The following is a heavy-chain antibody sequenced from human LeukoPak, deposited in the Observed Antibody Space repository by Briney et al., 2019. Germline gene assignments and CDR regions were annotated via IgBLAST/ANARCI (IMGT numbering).Heavy chain of an antibody. CDR1: GYLFVRYW. Sequence: GESLKISCQASGYLFVRYWIAWVRQVPGKGLEWMGIIHPGDSDTKYSPSFQGQITISADKSISTAYLQWSSLKASDTAMYYCAGSPQFYGSGKGMEVWGQGTTVTVSS. CDR3: AGSPQFYGSGKGMEV. CDR2: IHPGDSDT. D-gene: IGHD3-10*01. V-gene: IGHV5-51*01. J-gene: IGHJ6*02.